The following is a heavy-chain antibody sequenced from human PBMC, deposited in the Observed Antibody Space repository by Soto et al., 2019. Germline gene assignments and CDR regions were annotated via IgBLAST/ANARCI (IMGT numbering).Heavy chain of an antibody. CDR2: ISSGSSDT. Sequence: GGSLRLSCIASGFSISGYEMDWVRQAPGKGLEWVASISSGSSDTWYADSVKGRFIISRDNAQNSLFLQMNTLRPEDTAMYYCARVAYWGPGTQVTVS. CDR1: GFSISGYE. J-gene: IGHJ4*02. V-gene: IGHV3-21*01. CDR3: ARVAY.